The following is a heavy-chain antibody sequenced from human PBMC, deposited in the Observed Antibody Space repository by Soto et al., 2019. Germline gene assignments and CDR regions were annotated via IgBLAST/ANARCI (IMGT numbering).Heavy chain of an antibody. CDR1: AGTFSSYA. Sequence: SVKVSCKASAGTFSSYAISWVRQAPGQGLEWMGGIIPIFGTANYAQKFQGRVTITADESTSQFSLQLRSLTAADTAVYYCAKHRDYDGMDVWGQGTAVTVSS. CDR2: IIPIFGTA. J-gene: IGHJ6*02. V-gene: IGHV1-69*13. D-gene: IGHD2-21*01. CDR3: AKHRDYDGMDV.